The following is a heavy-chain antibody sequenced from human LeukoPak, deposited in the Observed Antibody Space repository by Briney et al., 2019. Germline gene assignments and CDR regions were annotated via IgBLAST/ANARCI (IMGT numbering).Heavy chain of an antibody. CDR1: GGSFSGYY. Sequence: PSETLSLTCAVYGGSFSGYYWGWIRQPPGKGLEWIGSIYYSGSTYYNPSLKSRVTISVDTSKNQFSLKLSSVTAADTAVYYCASYCSSTSCYTHGEYYYYGMDVWGQGTTVTVSS. D-gene: IGHD2-2*02. V-gene: IGHV4-39*01. CDR3: ASYCSSTSCYTHGEYYYYGMDV. J-gene: IGHJ6*02. CDR2: IYYSGST.